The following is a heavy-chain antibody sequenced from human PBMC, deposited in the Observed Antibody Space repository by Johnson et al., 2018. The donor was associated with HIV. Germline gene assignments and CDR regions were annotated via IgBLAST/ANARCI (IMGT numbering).Heavy chain of an antibody. CDR1: GFTFSSYG. Sequence: MLLVESGGGVVQPGRSLRLSCAASGFTFSSYGMHWVRQAPGKGLEWVSYISSSGSTIYYADSVKGRFTISRDNAKNSLYLQMNSLRAEDTALYYCAKAVSGSYDDAFDIWGQGTMVTVSS. CDR3: AKAVSGSYDDAFDI. J-gene: IGHJ3*02. CDR2: ISSSGSTI. V-gene: IGHV3-48*04. D-gene: IGHD1-26*01.